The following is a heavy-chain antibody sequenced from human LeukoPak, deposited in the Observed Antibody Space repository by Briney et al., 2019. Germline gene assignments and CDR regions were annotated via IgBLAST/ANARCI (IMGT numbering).Heavy chain of an antibody. D-gene: IGHD6-13*01. Sequence: SETLSLTCTVSGGSISSYYWSWIRQPAGKGLEWIGRIYSSGRTDYNPSLKSRVTISVDTSKNQFSLKLSSVTAADTAVYYCARDGYSSNLAWFDPWGQGTLVTVSS. J-gene: IGHJ5*02. V-gene: IGHV4-4*07. CDR2: IYSSGRT. CDR1: GGSISSYY. CDR3: ARDGYSSNLAWFDP.